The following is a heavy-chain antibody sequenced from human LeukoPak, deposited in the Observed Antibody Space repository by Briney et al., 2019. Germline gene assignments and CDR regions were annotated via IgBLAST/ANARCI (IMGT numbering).Heavy chain of an antibody. V-gene: IGHV3-23*01. D-gene: IGHD2-2*02. CDR1: GFTFSSYV. CDR2: ISGSGGST. J-gene: IGHJ4*02. CDR3: AKLHCSSTSCYIDY. Sequence: PGGYLRLSCAASGFTFSSYVMSWVRQAPGEGLEWVSGISGSGGSTYYADSVKGRFTISRDNSKNTLYLQMNSLRAEDTAVYYCAKLHCSSTSCYIDYWGQGTLVTVSS.